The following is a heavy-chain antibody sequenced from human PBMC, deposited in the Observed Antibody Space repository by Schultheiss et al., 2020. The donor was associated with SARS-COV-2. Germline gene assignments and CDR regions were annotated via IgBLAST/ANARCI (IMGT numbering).Heavy chain of an antibody. V-gene: IGHV3-21*01. CDR1: GFTFSSYS. CDR2: ISSSSSYI. J-gene: IGHJ6*03. D-gene: IGHD2-2*02. Sequence: GGSLRLSCAASGFTFSSYSMNWVRQAPGKGLEWVSSISSSSSYIYYADSVKGRFTISRDNAKNSLYLQMNSLRAEDTAVYYCASREGYCSSTSCYTFFGYYYYMDVWGKGTTVTVSS. CDR3: ASREGYCSSTSCYTFFGYYYYMDV.